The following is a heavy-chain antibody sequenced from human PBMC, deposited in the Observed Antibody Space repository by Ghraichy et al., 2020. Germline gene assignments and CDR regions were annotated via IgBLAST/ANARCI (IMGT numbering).Heavy chain of an antibody. V-gene: IGHV4-4*07. Sequence: SETLSLTCTVHGASINTYFWSWIRQPAGKGLEWIGRVYSSETTNYNPSLKSRVTMSLDTPNNRFSLRLTSVTAADTAVYYCVKDGTYFYESGNNHVLDIGGQGTMVTISS. CDR3: VKDGTYFYESGNNHVLDI. CDR2: VYSSETT. CDR1: GASINTYF. D-gene: IGHD3-3*01. J-gene: IGHJ3*02.